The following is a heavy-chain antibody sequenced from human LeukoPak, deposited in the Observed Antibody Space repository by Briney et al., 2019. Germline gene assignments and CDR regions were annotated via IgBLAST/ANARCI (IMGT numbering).Heavy chain of an antibody. V-gene: IGHV4-34*01. CDR1: GFTFSSYA. J-gene: IGHJ4*02. CDR2: INHSGST. D-gene: IGHD3-22*01. Sequence: GSLRLSCAASGFTFSSYAMSWIRQPPGKGLEWIGEINHSGSTNYNPSLKSRVTISVDTSKNQFSLKLSSVTAADTAVYYCVRGKRYYYDSSGKPIDYWGQGTLVTVSS. CDR3: VRGKRYYYDSSGKPIDY.